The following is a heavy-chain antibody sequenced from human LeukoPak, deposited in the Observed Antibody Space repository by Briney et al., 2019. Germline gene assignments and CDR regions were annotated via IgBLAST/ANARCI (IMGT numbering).Heavy chain of an antibody. Sequence: SETLSLTCAVYGGSFSGYYWSWIRQPPGKGLEWIGEINHSGSTNYNPSLKSRVTISVDTSKNQFSLKLSSVTAADTAVYYCARVSRGHIAAAGFDYWGQGTLVTVSS. CDR2: INHSGST. D-gene: IGHD6-13*01. V-gene: IGHV4-34*01. CDR3: ARVSRGHIAAAGFDY. CDR1: GGSFSGYY. J-gene: IGHJ4*02.